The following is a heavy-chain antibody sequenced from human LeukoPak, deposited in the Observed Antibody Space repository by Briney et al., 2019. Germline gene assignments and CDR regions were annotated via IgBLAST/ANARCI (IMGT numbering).Heavy chain of an antibody. J-gene: IGHJ3*02. CDR2: ISSSGSTI. CDR1: GSTFSDYY. D-gene: IGHD6-19*01. Sequence: GGSLRLSCAASGSTFSDYYMSWIRQAPGKGLEWVSYISSSGSTIYYADSVKGRFTISRDNAKNSLYLQMNSLRAEDTAVYYCARGWSGWYSDAFDIWGQGTMVTVSS. V-gene: IGHV3-11*01. CDR3: ARGWSGWYSDAFDI.